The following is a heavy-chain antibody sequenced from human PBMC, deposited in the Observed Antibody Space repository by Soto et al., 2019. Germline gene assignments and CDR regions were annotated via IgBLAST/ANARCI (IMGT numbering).Heavy chain of an antibody. CDR1: GYTFTSYG. J-gene: IGHJ6*02. V-gene: IGHV1-18*04. Sequence: GSSVKVSCKASGYTFTSYGISWVRQAPGQGLEWMGWISAYNGNTNYAQKLQGRVTMTTDTSTSTAYMELRSLRSDDTAVYYCARDLLPASTCDHYGIDVRGQGSTVTFSS. D-gene: IGHD2-2*01. CDR3: ARDLLPASTCDHYGIDV. CDR2: ISAYNGNT.